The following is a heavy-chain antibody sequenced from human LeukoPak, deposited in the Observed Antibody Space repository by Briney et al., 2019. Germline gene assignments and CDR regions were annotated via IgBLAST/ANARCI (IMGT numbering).Heavy chain of an antibody. Sequence: GGSLRLSCAASGFTFSNCAMHWVRQAPGKGLEWVAVISYDGSNKYYADSVKGRFTISRDNSENTLYLQMNSLRAEDTAVYYCASRLPDTAMVHWGQGTLVTVSS. J-gene: IGHJ4*02. V-gene: IGHV3-30-3*01. D-gene: IGHD5-18*01. CDR2: ISYDGSNK. CDR3: ASRLPDTAMVH. CDR1: GFTFSNCA.